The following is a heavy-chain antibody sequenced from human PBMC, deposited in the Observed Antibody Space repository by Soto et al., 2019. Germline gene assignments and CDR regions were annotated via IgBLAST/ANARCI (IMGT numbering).Heavy chain of an antibody. Sequence: QVQLVQSGAEVKKPGASVKVSCKASGYTFTSYYMHWVRQAPGQGLEWMGIINPSGGSTSYAETFQGRVTVTRDTSTSTVYMELSSLRSEDTAVYYCASLTSGSYPNDYWGQGTLVTVSS. V-gene: IGHV1-46*03. D-gene: IGHD1-26*01. J-gene: IGHJ4*02. CDR1: GYTFTSYY. CDR3: ASLTSGSYPNDY. CDR2: INPSGGST.